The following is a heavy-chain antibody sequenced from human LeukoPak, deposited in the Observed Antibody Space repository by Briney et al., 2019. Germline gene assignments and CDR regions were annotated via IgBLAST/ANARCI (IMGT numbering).Heavy chain of an antibody. Sequence: GGSLRLSCAASGFTFDTYAMSWVRQAPGKGLEWVSVIYSGGSTYYADSVKGRFTISRDNSKNTLYLQMNSLRAEDTAVYYCVASHTVDYWGQGTLVTVSS. V-gene: IGHV3-66*01. J-gene: IGHJ4*02. D-gene: IGHD5-18*01. CDR3: VASHTVDY. CDR2: IYSGGST. CDR1: GFTFDTYA.